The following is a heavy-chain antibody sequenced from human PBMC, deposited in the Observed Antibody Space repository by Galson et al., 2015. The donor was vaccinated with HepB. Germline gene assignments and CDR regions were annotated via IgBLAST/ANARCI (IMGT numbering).Heavy chain of an antibody. Sequence: SVKVSCKASGGTFSSYAISWVRQAPGQGLEWMGGIIPIFGTANYAQKFQGRVTIAADESTSTAYMELSSLRSEDTAVYYCARSGYSEFDPWGQGTLVTVSS. V-gene: IGHV1-69*13. CDR3: ARSGYSEFDP. D-gene: IGHD3-3*01. CDR2: IIPIFGTA. CDR1: GGTFSSYA. J-gene: IGHJ5*02.